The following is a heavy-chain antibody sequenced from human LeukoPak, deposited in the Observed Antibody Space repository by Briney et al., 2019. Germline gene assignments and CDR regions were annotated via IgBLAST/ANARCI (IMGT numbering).Heavy chain of an antibody. J-gene: IGHJ4*02. V-gene: IGHV3-23*05. D-gene: IGHD2-2*01. CDR2: FHPSGINT. CDR3: ARDPSTLLPTDDS. Sequence: GGSLRLSCVGSGFNFMQYGMMWVRQAPGRGLEWVSTFHPSGINTHHADSVKGRFTISRDNSKNTLYLQMNSLRVEDTAIYYCARDPSTLLPTDDSWGQGTLVAVSS. CDR1: GFNFMQYG.